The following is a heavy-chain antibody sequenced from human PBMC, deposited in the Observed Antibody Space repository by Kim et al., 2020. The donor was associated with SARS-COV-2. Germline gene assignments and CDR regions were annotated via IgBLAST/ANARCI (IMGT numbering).Heavy chain of an antibody. J-gene: IGHJ6*02. V-gene: IGHV3-73*01. D-gene: IGHD3-10*01. CDR1: GFTFSGSA. CDR3: TRLGGLLWFGELLYRDSVVGMDV. CDR2: IRSKANSYAT. Sequence: GGSLRLSCAASGFTFSGSAMHWVRQASGKGLEWVGRIRSKANSYATAYAASVKGRFTISRDDSKNTAYLQMNSLKTEDTAVYYCTRLGGLLWFGELLYRDSVVGMDVWGQGTTVTVSS.